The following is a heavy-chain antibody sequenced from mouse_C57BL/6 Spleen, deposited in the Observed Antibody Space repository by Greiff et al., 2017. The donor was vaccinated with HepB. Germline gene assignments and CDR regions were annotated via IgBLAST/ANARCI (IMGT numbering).Heavy chain of an antibody. D-gene: IGHD3-2*02. CDR3: TTRQLRLHYFDY. J-gene: IGHJ2*01. CDR1: GFNIKDDY. Sequence: VQLKESGAELVRPGASVKLSCTASGFNIKDDYMHWVKQRPEQGLEWIGWIDPENGDTEYASKFQGKATITADTSSNTAYLQLSSLTSEDTAVYYCTTRQLRLHYFDYWGQGTTLTVSS. CDR2: IDPENGDT. V-gene: IGHV14-4*01.